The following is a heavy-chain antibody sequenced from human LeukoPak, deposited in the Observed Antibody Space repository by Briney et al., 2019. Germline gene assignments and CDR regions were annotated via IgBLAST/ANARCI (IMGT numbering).Heavy chain of an antibody. CDR3: VQNSPTIDY. CDR2: INSDGSST. CDR1: GFTFSSYW. D-gene: IGHD5-12*01. V-gene: IGHV3-74*01. J-gene: IGHJ4*02. Sequence: GGSLRLSCVASGFTFSSYWMHWVRQAPGKGLVWVSRINSDGSSTTYADSVKGRFTISRDNAKNTLWLQMNSLRAEDTAVYYCVQNSPTIDYCRQGTLVTVSS.